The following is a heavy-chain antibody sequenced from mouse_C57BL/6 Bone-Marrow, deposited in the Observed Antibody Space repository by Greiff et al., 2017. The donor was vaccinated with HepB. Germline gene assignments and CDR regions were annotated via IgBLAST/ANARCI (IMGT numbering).Heavy chain of an antibody. Sequence: EVKVVESGGGLVKPGGSLKLSCAASGFTFSDYGMHWVRQAPEKGLEWVAYISSGSSTIYYADTVKGRFTISRDNAKNTLFLQMTSLRSEDTAMYYCAREGDGYFDYWGQGTTLTVSS. J-gene: IGHJ2*01. CDR3: AREGDGYFDY. D-gene: IGHD2-3*01. CDR2: ISSGSSTI. CDR1: GFTFSDYG. V-gene: IGHV5-17*01.